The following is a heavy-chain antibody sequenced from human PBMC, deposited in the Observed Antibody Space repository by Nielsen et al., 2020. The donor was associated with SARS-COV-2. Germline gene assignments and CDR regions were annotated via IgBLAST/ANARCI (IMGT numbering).Heavy chain of an antibody. CDR2: IIPFFGTT. D-gene: IGHD5-12*01. CDR3: AYIVATITEDYYYYGMDV. CDR1: GGTLSSYA. Sequence: SVKVSCKASGGTLSSYAISWVRQAPGQGLEWMGGIIPFFGTTNYAQKFQGRVTIIADKSTSTAYMELSSLRSEDTAVYYCAYIVATITEDYYYYGMDVWGQGTTVTVS. V-gene: IGHV1-69*06. J-gene: IGHJ6*02.